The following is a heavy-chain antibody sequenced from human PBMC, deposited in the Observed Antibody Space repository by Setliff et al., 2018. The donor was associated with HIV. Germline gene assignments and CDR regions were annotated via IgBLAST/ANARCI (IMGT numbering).Heavy chain of an antibody. J-gene: IGHJ4*02. V-gene: IGHV4-34*01. CDR1: GGSFSGYY. CDR2: IIHSGGT. Sequence: SETLSLTCAVYGGSFSGYYWTWIRQPPGRGLEWIGEIIHSGGTNYNRSLKSRVTNSVDTSKNQFSLDLSSVTAADTAVDYCARGGLGVVGAIDYWSQGTLVTVSS. D-gene: IGHD2-15*01. CDR3: ARGGLGVVGAIDY.